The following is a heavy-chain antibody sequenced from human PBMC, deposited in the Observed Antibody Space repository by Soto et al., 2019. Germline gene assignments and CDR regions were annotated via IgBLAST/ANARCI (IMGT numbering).Heavy chain of an antibody. Sequence: SVKVSCKASGGTFSSYAISWVRQAPGQGLEWMGGIIPIFGTANYAQKFQGRVTITADESTSTAYMELSSLRSEDTAVYYCARETPSAYCGGDCYQGAFDIWGQGTMVTVSS. D-gene: IGHD2-21*02. CDR2: IIPIFGTA. CDR3: ARETPSAYCGGDCYQGAFDI. V-gene: IGHV1-69*13. J-gene: IGHJ3*02. CDR1: GGTFSSYA.